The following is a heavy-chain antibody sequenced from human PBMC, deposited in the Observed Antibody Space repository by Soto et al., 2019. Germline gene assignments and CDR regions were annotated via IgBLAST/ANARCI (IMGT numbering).Heavy chain of an antibody. CDR2: VYYSGTT. J-gene: IGHJ4*02. Sequence: PSETLSLTCSVSGGSVIDKTYYWIWIRQPPGKRLEWIGYVYYSGTTNYNPSLKSRVTISVDLSKNRFSLRLSSVTTADTALYYCARTTAVPNTLRSRYFFDYWGQGTLVTVSS. CDR1: GGSVIDKTYY. D-gene: IGHD4-17*01. CDR3: ARTTAVPNTLRSRYFFDY. V-gene: IGHV4-61*01.